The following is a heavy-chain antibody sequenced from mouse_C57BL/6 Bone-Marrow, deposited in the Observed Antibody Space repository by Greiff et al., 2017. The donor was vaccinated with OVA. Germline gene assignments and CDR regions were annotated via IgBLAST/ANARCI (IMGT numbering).Heavy chain of an antibody. Sequence: QVQLQQSGAELVRPGASVKLSCKASGYTFTDYYINWVKQRPGQGLEWIARIYPGSGNTYYNEKFKGKATLTAEKSSSTAYMQLSSLTSEDSAVYFCASPEYYGSSYEYFDVWGTGTTVTVSS. D-gene: IGHD1-1*01. V-gene: IGHV1-76*01. CDR2: IYPGSGNT. CDR1: GYTFTDYY. J-gene: IGHJ1*03. CDR3: ASPEYYGSSYEYFDV.